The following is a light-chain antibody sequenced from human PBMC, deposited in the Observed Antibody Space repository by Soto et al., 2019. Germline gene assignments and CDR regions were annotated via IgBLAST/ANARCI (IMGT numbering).Light chain of an antibody. CDR3: LQHNAYPWT. V-gene: IGKV1-17*03. Sequence: DIQMTHSPSAMSSSVVHRFTITCRASQDISDYLAWFQQKPGKVPKRLIYAASNLQSGVPSRFSGSGSGTEFTLTISRLQPEDFATYYCLQHNAYPWTFGQGTKVDIK. CDR1: QDISDY. CDR2: AAS. J-gene: IGKJ1*01.